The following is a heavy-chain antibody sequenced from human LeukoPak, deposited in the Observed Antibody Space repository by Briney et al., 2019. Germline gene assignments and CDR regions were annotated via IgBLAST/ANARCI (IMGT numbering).Heavy chain of an antibody. CDR2: IYYSGTT. CDR1: GGSISSYY. D-gene: IGHD3-10*01. V-gene: IGHV4-59*06. CDR3: ARDRNYSGSGSGNWLDP. J-gene: IGHJ5*02. Sequence: SETLSLTCTVSGGSISSYYWSWIRQHPGKGLEWSGYIYYSGTTYYNPFLKSRVAISVDTSKNQFSLKVTSVTAADTAVYYCARDRNYSGSGSGNWLDPWGQGTLVTVSS.